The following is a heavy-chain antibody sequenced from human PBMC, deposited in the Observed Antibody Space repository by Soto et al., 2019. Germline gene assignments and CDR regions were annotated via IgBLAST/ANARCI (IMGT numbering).Heavy chain of an antibody. Sequence: SETLSLTCTVSGGSISSGGYYWSWIRQHPGKGLEWIGYIYYSGSTYYNPSLKSRVTISVDTSKNQFSLKLSSVTAADTAVYYCASGSYGSGSYRPPAAFDIWGQGTRVTVS. D-gene: IGHD3-10*01. CDR2: IYYSGST. CDR3: ASGSYGSGSYRPPAAFDI. CDR1: GGSISSGGYY. V-gene: IGHV4-31*03. J-gene: IGHJ3*02.